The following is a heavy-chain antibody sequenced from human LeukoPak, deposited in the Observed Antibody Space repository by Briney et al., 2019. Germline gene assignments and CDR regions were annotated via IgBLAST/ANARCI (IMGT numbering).Heavy chain of an antibody. J-gene: IGHJ4*02. CDR3: AKRSLRGSGSPPYFDY. Sequence: GGSLRLSCAASGFTFSSYGMSWVRQAPGKGLEGVSAISSSAGSTFYADSVKGRFTISRDNSKNTLYLQMSSLRAEDTAVYYCAKRSLRGSGSPPYFDYWGQGTLVTVSS. V-gene: IGHV3-23*01. CDR2: ISSSAGST. CDR1: GFTFSSYG. D-gene: IGHD3-10*01.